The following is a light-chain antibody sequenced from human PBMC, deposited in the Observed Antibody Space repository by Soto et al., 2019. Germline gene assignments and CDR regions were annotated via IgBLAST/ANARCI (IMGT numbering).Light chain of an antibody. Sequence: EIVLTQSPGTLSLSPGERATLSCRASQTVSNSYLAWYQQKPAQAPRLLIYGASSRATGIPDRFSGSGSGTDFTLTISRLEPEDFAVYYCQHYHNSPPSPFGQGPKLDIK. J-gene: IGKJ1*01. V-gene: IGKV3-20*01. CDR1: QTVSNSY. CDR3: QHYHNSPPSP. CDR2: GAS.